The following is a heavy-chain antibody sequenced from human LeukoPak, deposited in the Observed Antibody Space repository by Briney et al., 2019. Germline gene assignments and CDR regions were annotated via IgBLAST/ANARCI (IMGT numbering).Heavy chain of an antibody. CDR3: ARDKDLWSLTYYYYGMDV. V-gene: IGHV1-2*02. Sequence: GASVKLSCKASGYTFTGYYMHWVRQAPGQGLEWMGWINPNSGGTNYAQKFQGRVTMTRDTSISTAYMELSRLRSDDTAVYYCARDKDLWSLTYYYYGMDVWGQGTTVTVSS. D-gene: IGHD3-10*01. CDR2: INPNSGGT. J-gene: IGHJ6*02. CDR1: GYTFTGYY.